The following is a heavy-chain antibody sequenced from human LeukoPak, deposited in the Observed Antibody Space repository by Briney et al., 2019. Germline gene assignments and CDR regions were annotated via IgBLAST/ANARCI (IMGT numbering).Heavy chain of an antibody. Sequence: GGSLRLSCAASGFTFSNYAMSWVRQAPGKGLEWVSVISGSGGATYSADSVKGWFTISRDNSKNTLYLQMNSLRAEDTAAYYCARERGSSGGNTNGYFDYWGQGALVTVSS. CDR2: ISGSGGAT. J-gene: IGHJ4*02. V-gene: IGHV3-23*01. CDR1: GFTFSNYA. CDR3: ARERGSSGGNTNGYFDY. D-gene: IGHD4-23*01.